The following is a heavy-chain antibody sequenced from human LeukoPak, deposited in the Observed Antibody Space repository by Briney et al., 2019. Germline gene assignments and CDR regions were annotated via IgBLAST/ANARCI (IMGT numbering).Heavy chain of an antibody. V-gene: IGHV4-59*08. D-gene: IGHD2-2*01. CDR1: GGSISSYY. CDR3: ATYCSTTSCPHRRAFDI. Sequence: SETLSLTCTVSGGSISSYYWSWIRQPPGKGLEWIGYIYYSGSTNYNPSLKSRVTISVDTSNDHFSLKLSSVTAADTAVYYCATYCSTTSCPHRRAFDIWGQGTMVTVSS. CDR2: IYYSGST. J-gene: IGHJ3*02.